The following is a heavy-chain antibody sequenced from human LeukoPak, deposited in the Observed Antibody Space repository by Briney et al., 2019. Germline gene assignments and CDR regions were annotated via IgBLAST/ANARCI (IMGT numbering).Heavy chain of an antibody. D-gene: IGHD2-21*01. Sequence: PSETLSLTCTVSGGSISSSSYYWGWIRQPPGKGLEWIGSIYYSGSTYYNPSLKSRVTISVDTSKNQFSLKLSSVTAADMAVYYCARQYGGRGCGFVDYWGQGTLVTVSS. CDR2: IYYSGST. CDR1: GGSISSSSYY. J-gene: IGHJ4*02. V-gene: IGHV4-39*01. CDR3: ARQYGGRGCGFVDY.